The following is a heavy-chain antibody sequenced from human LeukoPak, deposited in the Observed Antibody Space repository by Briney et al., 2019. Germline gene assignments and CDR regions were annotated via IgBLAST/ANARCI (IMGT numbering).Heavy chain of an antibody. V-gene: IGHV1-8*01. CDR3: ARAGLMYYYDSSDLFP. CDR2: MNPNSGNT. J-gene: IGHJ5*02. D-gene: IGHD3-22*01. CDR1: GYTFTSYD. Sequence: ASVKVSCKASGYTFTSYDINWVRQATGQGLEWMGWMNPNSGNTGYAQKFQGRVTMTRNTSISTAYMELSSLRSEDTAVYYCARAGLMYYYDSSDLFPGGQGTLVTVSS.